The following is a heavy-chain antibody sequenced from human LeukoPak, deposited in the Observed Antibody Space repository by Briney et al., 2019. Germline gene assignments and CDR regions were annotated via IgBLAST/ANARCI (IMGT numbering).Heavy chain of an antibody. Sequence: GGSLRLSCAASGFTFSNYWMSWVRQAPGKGLEWVANIKQDGGEKYYVDSVNGRFIISRDNPKKSLYLQMNSLRAEDTAVYYCARELSSGWLDYWGQGTLVTVSS. CDR1: GFTFSNYW. CDR2: IKQDGGEK. V-gene: IGHV3-7*01. J-gene: IGHJ4*02. D-gene: IGHD6-19*01. CDR3: ARELSSGWLDY.